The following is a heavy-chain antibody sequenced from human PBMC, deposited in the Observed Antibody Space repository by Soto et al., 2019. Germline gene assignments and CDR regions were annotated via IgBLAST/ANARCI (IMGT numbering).Heavy chain of an antibody. J-gene: IGHJ3*02. CDR2: MNPKSGGA. CDR3: TRQNIEHTDGLYDAFDI. V-gene: IGHV1-2*02. D-gene: IGHD2-15*01. CDR1: GYTFTDYY. Sequence: PWASVKVSCKTSGYTFTDYYTHWVRQAPGQGLEWMGWMNPKSGGAYFAQKFQGRVTLTRDTSIGTAYIEVNSLTSDDTAVYFCTRQNIEHTDGLYDAFDIWPQRTTVTVS.